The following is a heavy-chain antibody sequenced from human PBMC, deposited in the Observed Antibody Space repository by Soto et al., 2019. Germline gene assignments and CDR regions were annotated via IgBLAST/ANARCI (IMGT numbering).Heavy chain of an antibody. D-gene: IGHD6-19*01. V-gene: IGHV1-69*01. Sequence: QVRLVQSGAELKRPGSSVKVSCRVSGDSDGIYNIAWLRQAPGRGLEWLGGIVPLIGTTDYSQRFRGRVTITADESTGTAYLELHSLKSEDTAVYYCAGRAMAVTWLDPWGQGTPVIVSA. J-gene: IGHJ5*02. CDR2: IVPLIGTT. CDR1: GDSDGIYN. CDR3: AGRAMAVTWLDP.